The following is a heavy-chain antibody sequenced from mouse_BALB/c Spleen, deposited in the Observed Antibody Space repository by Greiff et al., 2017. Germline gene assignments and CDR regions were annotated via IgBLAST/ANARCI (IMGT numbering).Heavy chain of an antibody. CDR1: GFTFSSYT. V-gene: IGHV5-9*03. Sequence: EVQGVESGGGLVKPGGSLKLSCAASGFTFSSYTMSWVRQTPETRLEWVATISSGGGNTYYPDSVKGRFTISRDNAKNNLYLQMSSLRSEDTALYYCARWGSSGYSFDAMDYWGQGTSVTVSS. CDR3: ARWGSSGYSFDAMDY. J-gene: IGHJ4*01. D-gene: IGHD3-1*01. CDR2: ISSGGGNT.